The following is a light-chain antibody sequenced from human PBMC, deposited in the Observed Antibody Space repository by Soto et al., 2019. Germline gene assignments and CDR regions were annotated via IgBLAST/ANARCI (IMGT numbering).Light chain of an antibody. CDR2: DNS. Sequence: QSVLTQASSVSGAAGQTVSISSSGIYSNIGSNFVSWYQHFPGSAPKLVIYDNSQRPSGIPDRFSGSKSGSSATLGITGLQTGDEAGYYRGTWDSSLSVVVFGGGTKLTVL. V-gene: IGLV1-51*01. CDR3: GTWDSSLSVVV. CDR1: YSNIGSNF. J-gene: IGLJ2*01.